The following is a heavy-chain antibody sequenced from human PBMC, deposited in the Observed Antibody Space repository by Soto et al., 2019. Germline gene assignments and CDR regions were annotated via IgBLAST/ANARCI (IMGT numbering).Heavy chain of an antibody. J-gene: IGHJ6*02. D-gene: IGHD3-10*01. Sequence: GASVKVSCKASGYTFTSYGISWVRQAPGQGLEWMGWISAYNGNTNYAQKLQGRVTMTTDTSTSTAYMELRSLRSDDTAVYYCTLWFGEEGKYGMDVWGQGTTVTVSS. CDR2: ISAYNGNT. CDR3: TLWFGEEGKYGMDV. CDR1: GYTFTSYG. V-gene: IGHV1-18*01.